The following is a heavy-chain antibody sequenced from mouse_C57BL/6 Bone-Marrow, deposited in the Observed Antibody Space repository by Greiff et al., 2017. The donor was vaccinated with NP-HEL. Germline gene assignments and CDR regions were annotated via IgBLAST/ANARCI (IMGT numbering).Heavy chain of an antibody. CDR1: GFNIKSTY. Sequence: EVQLQQSVAELVRPGASVKLSCTASGFNIKSTYMHWVKQRPEQGLEWIGRIDPANGNTKYAPKFQGKATITADTSSNTAYLQLSSLTSEDTAIYYCARGWFAYWGQGTLVTVSA. J-gene: IGHJ3*01. CDR2: IDPANGNT. CDR3: ARGWFAY. V-gene: IGHV14-3*01.